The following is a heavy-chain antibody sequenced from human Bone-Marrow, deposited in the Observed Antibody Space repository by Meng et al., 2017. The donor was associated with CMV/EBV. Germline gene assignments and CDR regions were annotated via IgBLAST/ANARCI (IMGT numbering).Heavy chain of an antibody. CDR1: GGSISSDNYY. V-gene: IGHV4-31*03. CDR2: IYYSGNT. J-gene: IGHJ6*01. D-gene: IGHD2-21*01. Sequence: SETLSLTCTVSGGSISSDNYYWSWIRQHPGKGLEWIGYIYYSGNTYYNPSLKSRVTISVDTSNNQFFLKLSSVTAADTAVYYCATARIVSRGAATFYYYGMAVWGQGHTV. CDR3: ATARIVSRGAATFYYYGMAV.